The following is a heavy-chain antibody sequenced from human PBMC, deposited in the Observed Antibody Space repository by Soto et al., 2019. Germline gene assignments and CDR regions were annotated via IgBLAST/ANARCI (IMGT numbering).Heavy chain of an antibody. J-gene: IGHJ4*02. CDR3: ARHRDSTYLPPPYLFDF. CDR1: EFTLRSYT. V-gene: IGHV3-30*04. D-gene: IGHD1-26*01. CDR2: ISYDGGKT. Sequence: QVHLVESGGGVIQPGRSLRLSCAASEFTLRSYTMHWVRQAPGKGLEWVATISYDGGKTYYAGSVRGRFTISRDNSKNTLFLEMDSLRPEHTAVYFCARHRDSTYLPPPYLFDFWGQATLISVSS.